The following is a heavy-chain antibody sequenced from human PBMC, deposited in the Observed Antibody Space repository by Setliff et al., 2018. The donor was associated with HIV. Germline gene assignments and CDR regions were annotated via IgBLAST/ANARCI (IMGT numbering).Heavy chain of an antibody. J-gene: IGHJ4*02. V-gene: IGHV5-51*01. D-gene: IGHD3-9*01. CDR2: ISPDDSDS. CDR3: ASGRKKNYDLFTGYYRILGVDFDY. Sequence: GESLKISCKGSGYSFTSYWIGWVRQMPGKGLEWMGIISPDDSDSRYSPSFQGQVTISADKSIGTAYLQWSSLKASDTAMYYCASGRKKNYDLFTGYYRILGVDFDYWGQGTLVTVSS. CDR1: GYSFTSYW.